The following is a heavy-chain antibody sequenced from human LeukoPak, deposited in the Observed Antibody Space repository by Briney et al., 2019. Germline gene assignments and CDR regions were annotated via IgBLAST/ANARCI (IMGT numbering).Heavy chain of an antibody. D-gene: IGHD3-10*01. CDR1: GITLSNYG. Sequence: GGSLRLSCAVSGITLSNYGMSWVCQAPRKGLGWVSGISGSGGGTNDAVSVKGRFTISRDNHKNTLYLQMHSLRAEDTAVYFCAKRGVVIRVFLVGYHKEAYYFDSWGQGALVTVSS. CDR2: ISGSGGGT. CDR3: AKRGVVIRVFLVGYHKEAYYFDS. V-gene: IGHV3-23*01. J-gene: IGHJ4*02.